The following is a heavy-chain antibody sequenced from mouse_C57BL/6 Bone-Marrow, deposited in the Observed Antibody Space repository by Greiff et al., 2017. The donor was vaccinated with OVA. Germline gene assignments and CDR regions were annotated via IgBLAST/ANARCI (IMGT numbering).Heavy chain of an antibody. D-gene: IGHD1-1*01. J-gene: IGHJ3*01. CDR2: IHPSDSDT. CDR1: GYTFTSYW. Sequence: VQLQQPGAELVKPGASVKVSCKASGYTFTSYWMHWVKQRPGQGLEWIGRIHPSDSDTNYNQKFKGKATLTVDKSSSTAYMQLSSLTSEDSAVYYCAMSYYGSRRAWFAYWGQGTLVTVSA. V-gene: IGHV1-74*01. CDR3: AMSYYGSRRAWFAY.